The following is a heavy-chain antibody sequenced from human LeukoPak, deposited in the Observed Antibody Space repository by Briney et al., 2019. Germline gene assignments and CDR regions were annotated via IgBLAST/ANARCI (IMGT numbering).Heavy chain of an antibody. Sequence: GGSLRLSCAASGFTFSNYPMHWVRQAPGKGLEWVAVISYDGSNTYYAGSVKGRFTISRDNSKNTLYLQMSSLRPNDTSVYYCARGSLVAATAFDYWGQGTLVTVSS. CDR2: ISYDGSNT. J-gene: IGHJ4*02. V-gene: IGHV3-30*04. CDR3: ARGSLVAATAFDY. D-gene: IGHD5-12*01. CDR1: GFTFSNYP.